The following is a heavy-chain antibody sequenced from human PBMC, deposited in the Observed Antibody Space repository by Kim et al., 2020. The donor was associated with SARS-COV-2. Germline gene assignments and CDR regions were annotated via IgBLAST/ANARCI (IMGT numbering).Heavy chain of an antibody. CDR1: EVTFISFW. J-gene: IGHJ4*02. CDR2: INEDGSQK. Sequence: GGSLRLSCVASEVTFISFWMSWVRQAPGKGLEWVANINEDGSQKYYVNSVKGRFTISRDNAKNSLSLEMNNLRAEDTAVYYCVRGPLKAGGDYWGQGTLV. V-gene: IGHV3-7*03. CDR3: VRGPLKAGGDY. D-gene: IGHD1-26*01.